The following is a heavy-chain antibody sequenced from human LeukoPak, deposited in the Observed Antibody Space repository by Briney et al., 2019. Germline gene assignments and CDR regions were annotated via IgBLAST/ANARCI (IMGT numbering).Heavy chain of an antibody. D-gene: IGHD2-8*01. CDR2: ISYDGRNK. J-gene: IGHJ4*02. Sequence: PGTSLRLSCAASGFTFSGYAMHWVRQAPGKGLEWVAIISYDGRNKYYADSVKGRFTISRDNSKNTLYLQMNSLRAEDTAVYYCAKGGLKGVLDYWGQGTLVTVSS. V-gene: IGHV3-30*04. CDR1: GFTFSGYA. CDR3: AKGGLKGVLDY.